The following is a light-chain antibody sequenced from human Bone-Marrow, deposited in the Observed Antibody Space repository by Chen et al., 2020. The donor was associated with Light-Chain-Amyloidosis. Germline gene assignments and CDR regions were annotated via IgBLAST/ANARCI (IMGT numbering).Light chain of an antibody. J-gene: IGLJ3*02. V-gene: IGLV2-23*01. Sequence: QSALTQPASVSGSPGQSITISCTASNSDVGNYNLVPWYQHPPGKAPKLIIYGDFKRPSGVSNRSSGSKSGNTASLTISGLQNEDEAHYHCCAYTGSSTWVFGGGTKLTVL. CDR2: GDF. CDR1: NSDVGNYNL. CDR3: CAYTGSSTWV.